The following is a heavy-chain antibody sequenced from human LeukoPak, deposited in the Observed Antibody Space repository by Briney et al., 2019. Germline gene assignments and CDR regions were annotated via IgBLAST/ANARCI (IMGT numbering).Heavy chain of an antibody. CDR3: AREDMWAFDM. V-gene: IGHV3-7*01. Sequence: GGSLRLSCAASGFTFRHYWMSWVRQAPGKGLEWVANIKPDGSDKYYVDSVKGRSTISRDNAKNTLYLEMDSLRAEDTAVYYCAREDMWAFDMWGQGTMVTVSS. J-gene: IGHJ3*02. CDR1: GFTFRHYW. D-gene: IGHD2-15*01. CDR2: IKPDGSDK.